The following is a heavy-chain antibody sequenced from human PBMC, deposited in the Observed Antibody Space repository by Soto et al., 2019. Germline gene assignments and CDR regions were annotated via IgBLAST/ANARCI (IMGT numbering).Heavy chain of an antibody. D-gene: IGHD1-26*01. Sequence: QVTLKESGPVLVKPTETLTLTCTVSGFSLSNARMGVSWIRQPPGKALEWLAHIFSNDDKSYSTSLKSRLTISKDTSKSQVVLTMTNMDPVDTATYYCARHSGSYYEVPIDYWGQGTLVTVSS. V-gene: IGHV2-26*01. CDR2: IFSNDDK. J-gene: IGHJ4*02. CDR1: GFSLSNARMG. CDR3: ARHSGSYYEVPIDY.